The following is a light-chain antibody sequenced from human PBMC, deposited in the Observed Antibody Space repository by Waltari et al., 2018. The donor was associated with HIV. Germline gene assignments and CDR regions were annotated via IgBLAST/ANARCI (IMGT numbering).Light chain of an antibody. J-gene: IGLJ3*02. Sequence: QSVLTQPPSTSGTPGQRVTISWSGRSSNIGSNSVYWYQQLPGTTPKLLIFRNNQRPSGVPDRFSGSKSGASASLAISGLRSEDETDYYCAAWDDSLSGWVFGAGTKLTVL. CDR1: SSNIGSNS. CDR2: RNN. V-gene: IGLV1-47*01. CDR3: AAWDDSLSGWV.